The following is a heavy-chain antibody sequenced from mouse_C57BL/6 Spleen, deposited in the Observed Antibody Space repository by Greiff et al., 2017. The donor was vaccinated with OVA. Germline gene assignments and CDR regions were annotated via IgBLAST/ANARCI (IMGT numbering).Heavy chain of an antibody. V-gene: IGHV1-81*01. D-gene: IGHD1-1*02. CDR2: IYPRSGNT. CDR1: GYTFTSYG. Sequence: VQLQQSGAELARPGASVKLSCKASGYTFTSYGISWVKQRTGQGLEWIGEIYPRSGNTYYNEKFKGKATLTADKSSSTAYMELRSLTSEDSAVYFCARSVMEAEVSNYLDVWGKGTSVTVSS. J-gene: IGHJ1*03. CDR3: ARSVMEAEVSNYLDV.